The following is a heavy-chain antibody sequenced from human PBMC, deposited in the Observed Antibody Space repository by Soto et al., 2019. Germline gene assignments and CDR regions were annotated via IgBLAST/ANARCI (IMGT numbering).Heavy chain of an antibody. CDR3: ASAVVVVAASFDY. D-gene: IGHD2-15*01. J-gene: IGHJ4*02. CDR1: GYSFTIYW. CDR2: IYPGDSDT. V-gene: IGHV5-51*01. Sequence: PGESLKISCKGSGYSFTIYWIGWVRQMPGKGLEWMGIIYPGDSDTRYSPSFQGQVTISADKSISTAYLQWSSLKASDTAMYYCASAVVVVAASFDYWGQGTLVTVSS.